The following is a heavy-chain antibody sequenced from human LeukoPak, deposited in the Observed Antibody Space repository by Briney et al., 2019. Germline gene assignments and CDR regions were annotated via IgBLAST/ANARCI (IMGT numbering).Heavy chain of an antibody. CDR2: IYIGGST. D-gene: IGHD2-2*01. V-gene: IGHV4-4*07. CDR3: ARGPRMVAMNGYAFDI. J-gene: IGHJ3*02. Sequence: SETLSLTCIVSGGSISSYYWNWIRQSAGKGLEWIGRIYIGGSTSYNPSLKSRVTMSVDTSKIQFSPNLTSVTAADTAMYYCARGPRMVAMNGYAFDIWGPGTTVIVSS. CDR1: GGSISSYY.